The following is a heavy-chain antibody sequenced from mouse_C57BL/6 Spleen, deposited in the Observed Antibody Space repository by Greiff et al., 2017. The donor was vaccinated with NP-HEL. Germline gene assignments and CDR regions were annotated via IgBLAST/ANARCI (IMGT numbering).Heavy chain of an antibody. V-gene: IGHV5-4*01. Sequence: EVQLVESGGGLVKPGGSLKLSCAASGFTFSSYAMSWVRQTPEKRLEWVATISDGGSYTYYPDNVKGRFTISRDHAKNNLYLQMSHLKSEDTAMYYCARAQACFDYWGQGTTLTVSS. CDR3: ARAQACFDY. CDR1: GFTFSSYA. J-gene: IGHJ2*01. CDR2: ISDGGSYT. D-gene: IGHD3-2*02.